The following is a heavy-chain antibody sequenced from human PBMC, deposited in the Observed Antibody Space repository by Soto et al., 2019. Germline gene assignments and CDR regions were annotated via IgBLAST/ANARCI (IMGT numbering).Heavy chain of an antibody. CDR1: GYTFTSFG. CDR3: ARDRAAPNSKGNYYYGMDV. Sequence: ASVKVSCKAPGYTFTSFGISWVRQAPGHGPEWMGWISPDNGNTNFAQKFQGRATMTTDTSSSTAHMELRKLRSDDTAVYYCARDRAAPNSKGNYYYGMDVWGQGTTVTVSS. V-gene: IGHV1-18*01. J-gene: IGHJ6*02. D-gene: IGHD3-10*01. CDR2: ISPDNGNT.